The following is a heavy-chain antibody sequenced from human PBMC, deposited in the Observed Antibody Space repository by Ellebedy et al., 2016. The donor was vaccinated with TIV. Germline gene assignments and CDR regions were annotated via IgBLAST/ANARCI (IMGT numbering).Heavy chain of an antibody. Sequence: AASVKVSCKASGGTFSNYAFSWARQGPGQRLEWMGGIIPSFGAASYAQGFRGRVTITADETTKTTYMEVGSLRSDDTAVYYCARGLMIGGVSLPNGMDVWGQGTTVTVSS. D-gene: IGHD3-16*01. CDR2: IIPSFGAA. CDR1: GGTFSNYA. V-gene: IGHV1-69*13. J-gene: IGHJ6*02. CDR3: ARGLMIGGVSLPNGMDV.